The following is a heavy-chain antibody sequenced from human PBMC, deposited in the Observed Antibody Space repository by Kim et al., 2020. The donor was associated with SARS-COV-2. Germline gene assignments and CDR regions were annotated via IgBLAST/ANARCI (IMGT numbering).Heavy chain of an antibody. V-gene: IGHV3-73*01. CDR3: TRQLAVAGRYYYYGMDV. Sequence: GGSLRLSCAASGFTLSGSAMHWVRQASGKGLEWVGRIRSKANSYETAYAASVKGRFTISRDDSKTTAYLQMNSLKTEDTAVYYCTRQLAVAGRYYYYGMDVWGQGTTVTVSS. CDR1: GFTLSGSA. J-gene: IGHJ6*02. D-gene: IGHD6-19*01. CDR2: IRSKANSYET.